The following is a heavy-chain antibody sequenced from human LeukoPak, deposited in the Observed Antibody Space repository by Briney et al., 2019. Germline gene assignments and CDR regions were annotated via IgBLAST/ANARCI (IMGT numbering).Heavy chain of an antibody. D-gene: IGHD6-19*01. J-gene: IGHJ5*02. V-gene: IGHV4-39*01. CDR2: IYYSGST. CDR3: ARHPAIGGWYRA. Sequence: SETLSLTCTVSGGSISSSSYYWGWIRQPPGKGLEWIGSIYYSGSTYYNPSPKSRVTISVDTSKNQFSLKLSSVTAADTAVYYCARHPAIGGWYRAWGQGTLVTVSS. CDR1: GGSISSSSYY.